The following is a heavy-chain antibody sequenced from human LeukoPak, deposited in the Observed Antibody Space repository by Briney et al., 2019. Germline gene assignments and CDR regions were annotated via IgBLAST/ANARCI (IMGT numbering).Heavy chain of an antibody. J-gene: IGHJ4*02. CDR1: GGSISSGSYY. CDR2: IYTSGST. CDR3: ARVSSITMIAIDY. D-gene: IGHD3-22*01. V-gene: IGHV4-61*02. Sequence: SQTLSLTCTVSGGSISSGSYYWSWIRQPAGKGLEWIGRIYTSGSTNYNPSLKSRVTISVDTSKNQFSLKLSSVTAADTAVYYCARVSSITMIAIDYWGQGTLVTVSS.